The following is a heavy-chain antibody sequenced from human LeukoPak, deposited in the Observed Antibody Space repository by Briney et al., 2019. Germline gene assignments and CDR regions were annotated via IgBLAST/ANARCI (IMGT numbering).Heavy chain of an antibody. CDR2: ISSNGGSI. J-gene: IGHJ4*02. V-gene: IGHV3-9*01. Sequence: GGSLRLSCAASGFTFDDYAMHWVRQAPGKGLEWVSGISSNGGSIAYADSVKGRFTISRDNSKNTLYLQMNSLRAEDTAVYYCAKKGGRGYCSSTSCYTLDYWGQGTLVTVSS. D-gene: IGHD2-2*02. CDR1: GFTFDDYA. CDR3: AKKGGRGYCSSTSCYTLDY.